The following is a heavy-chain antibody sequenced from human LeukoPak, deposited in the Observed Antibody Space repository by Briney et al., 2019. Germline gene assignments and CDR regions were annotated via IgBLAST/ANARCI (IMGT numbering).Heavy chain of an antibody. D-gene: IGHD5-18*01. Sequence: SVKVSCKDSGGTFSSYAISWVRQAPGQGLEWMGGIIPIFGTANYAQKFQGRVTITADESMSTAYMELSSLRSEDTAVYYCARGTWEDTASFYYYGMDVWGQGTTVTVSS. CDR1: GGTFSSYA. CDR3: ARGTWEDTASFYYYGMDV. J-gene: IGHJ6*02. CDR2: IIPIFGTA. V-gene: IGHV1-69*13.